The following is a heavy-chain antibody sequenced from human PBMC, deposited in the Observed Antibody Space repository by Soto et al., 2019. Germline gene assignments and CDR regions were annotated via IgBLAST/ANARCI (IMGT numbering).Heavy chain of an antibody. J-gene: IGHJ4*02. CDR3: ALPIYCRSNRCPFEY. Sequence: PVGSLRLSCAASVFTFSSNTMNWVRHSPGKGLEWVSSISSSSAYIYYADSVRGRFTISRDNAKNSLYLQMNSLRAEDTAVYYCALPIYCRSNRCPFEYWGQGTLVTVSS. D-gene: IGHD2-2*01. V-gene: IGHV3-21*01. CDR1: VFTFSSNT. CDR2: ISSSSAYI.